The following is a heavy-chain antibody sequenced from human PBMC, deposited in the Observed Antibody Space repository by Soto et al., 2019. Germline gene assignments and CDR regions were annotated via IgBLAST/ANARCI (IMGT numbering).Heavy chain of an antibody. D-gene: IGHD1-26*01. Sequence: SETLSLTCTVSGGSISSYYWSWIRQPPGKGLEWIGYIYYSGSTNYNPSLKSRVTISVDTSKNQFSLKLSSVTAADTAVYYCARDGTSGSYYYFDYWGQGTLVTVSS. CDR2: IYYSGST. J-gene: IGHJ4*02. CDR1: GGSISSYY. CDR3: ARDGTSGSYYYFDY. V-gene: IGHV4-59*01.